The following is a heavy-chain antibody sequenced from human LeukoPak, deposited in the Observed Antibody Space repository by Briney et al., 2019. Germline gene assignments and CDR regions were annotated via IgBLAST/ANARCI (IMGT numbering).Heavy chain of an antibody. J-gene: IGHJ4*02. CDR3: ARGGILTGYYDFDY. V-gene: IGHV4-34*01. CDR2: INHSGNT. CDR1: GGSFSGYY. Sequence: SETMSLTCAVYGGSFSGYYWSWVRQPPGKGLEWIGEINHSGNTNYNPSLKSRVTISVDTSKNQFSLKLSSVTAADTAVYYCARGGILTGYYDFDYWGQGTLVTVSS. D-gene: IGHD3-9*01.